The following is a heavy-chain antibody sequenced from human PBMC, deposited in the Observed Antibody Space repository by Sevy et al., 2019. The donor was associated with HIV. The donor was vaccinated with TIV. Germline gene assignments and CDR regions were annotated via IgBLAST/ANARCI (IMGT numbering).Heavy chain of an antibody. CDR2: IYTSWST. D-gene: IGHD3-16*02. Sequence: SETLSLTCTVSGGSIISGSYYWSWIRQPAGKGLEWIGRIYTSWSTNYYPSLKSRVTISVDTSKNQFSLKLSSVTAADTAVYYCARAKGELSSAYYYYMDVWGKGTTVTVSS. CDR3: ARAKGELSSAYYYYMDV. J-gene: IGHJ6*03. V-gene: IGHV4-61*02. CDR1: GGSIISGSYY.